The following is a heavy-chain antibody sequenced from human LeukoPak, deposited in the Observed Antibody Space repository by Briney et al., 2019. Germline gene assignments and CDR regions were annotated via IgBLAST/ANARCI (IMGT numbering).Heavy chain of an antibody. CDR1: GFTFSSYG. D-gene: IGHD4-23*01. CDR2: ISYDGSNK. Sequence: PGGSLRLSCAASGFTFSSYGMHWVRQAPGKGLEWVAVISYDGSNKYYADSVKGRFTISRDNSKNTLYLQMNSLRAEDTAVYYCAKGDTTVVTPVDYWGQGTLVNVSS. CDR3: AKGDTTVVTPVDY. V-gene: IGHV3-30*18. J-gene: IGHJ4*02.